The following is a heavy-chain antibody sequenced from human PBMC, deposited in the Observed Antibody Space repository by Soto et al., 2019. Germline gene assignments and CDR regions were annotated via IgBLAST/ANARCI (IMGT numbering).Heavy chain of an antibody. CDR1: GGSFSGYY. CDR2: INHSGST. V-gene: IGHV4-34*01. J-gene: IGHJ4*02. D-gene: IGHD1-1*01. CDR3: ARARGNY. Sequence: QVQLQQWGAGLLKPSETLSLTCAVYGGSFSGYYWSWIRQPPGKGLEWIGEINHSGSTNDNPSLKSRVTIAVDTSKNQFSLKLSSVTAADTAVYYCARARGNYWGQGTLVTVSS.